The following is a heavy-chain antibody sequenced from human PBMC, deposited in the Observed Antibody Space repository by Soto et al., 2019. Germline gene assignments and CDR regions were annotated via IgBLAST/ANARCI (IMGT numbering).Heavy chain of an antibody. CDR1: GGSFSGYY. V-gene: IGHV4-34*01. CDR3: ARSTGAEGSAY. D-gene: IGHD2-2*01. J-gene: IGHJ4*02. Sequence: QVQLQQWGAGLLKSSETLSLTCAVYGGSFSGYYWSWIRQPPGKGLEWIGEINHSGSTNYNPSLKSRVTISVDTSKNQFSLKLSSVTAADTAVYYCARSTGAEGSAYWGQGTLVTVSS. CDR2: INHSGST.